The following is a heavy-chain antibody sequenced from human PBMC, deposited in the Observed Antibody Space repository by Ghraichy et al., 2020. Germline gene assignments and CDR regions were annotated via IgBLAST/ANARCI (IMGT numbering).Heavy chain of an antibody. V-gene: IGHV4-34*01. CDR2: INQSGIT. D-gene: IGHD1-7*01. J-gene: IGHJ4*02. CDR1: GGSLSGYY. CDR3: AKKRVELRRLDN. Sequence: GSLRLSCAVYGGSLSGYYWSWIRQSPGTGLEWIGEINQSGITNYNPSLKSRATISVDTSKKQFSLKLTSVTAADTAVYFCAKKRVELRRLDNWGQGTQVTVSS.